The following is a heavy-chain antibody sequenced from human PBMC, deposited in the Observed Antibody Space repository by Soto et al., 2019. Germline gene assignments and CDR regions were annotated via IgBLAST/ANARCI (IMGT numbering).Heavy chain of an antibody. J-gene: IGHJ4*02. CDR3: ARWIPMTSQFDY. CDR2: LYHRGST. V-gene: IGHV4-30-2*01. Sequence: SETLSLTSAVSCGSISSGVYSWGLIRQPPGECLCGIGSLYHRGSTYYNPSLTNQETISVDRSKNQFSLKLSSVTAADTTVYYCARWIPMTSQFDYWGQGSLVTVS. CDR1: CGSISSGVYS. D-gene: IGHD3-22*01.